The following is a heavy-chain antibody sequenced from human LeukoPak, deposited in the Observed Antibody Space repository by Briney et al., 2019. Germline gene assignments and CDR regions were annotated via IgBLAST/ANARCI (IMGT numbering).Heavy chain of an antibody. V-gene: IGHV5-51*01. Sequence: GESLKISCKGSGYSFTRYWIGWVRQMPGKGLEWMGISYPGDSDTRYSPSFQGQVTISPNKSIRTAYVQWSSLKASDSAMYYCARPDYGDRSNYFDYWGQGTLVSVSS. J-gene: IGHJ4*02. CDR3: ARPDYGDRSNYFDY. CDR2: SYPGDSDT. D-gene: IGHD4-17*01. CDR1: GYSFTRYW.